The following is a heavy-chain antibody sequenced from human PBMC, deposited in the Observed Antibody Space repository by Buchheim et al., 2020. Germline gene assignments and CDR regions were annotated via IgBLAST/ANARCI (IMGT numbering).Heavy chain of an antibody. CDR1: GFTFSSYS. J-gene: IGHJ4*02. D-gene: IGHD2-21*01. CDR3: ASVGDTEYFDY. V-gene: IGHV3-48*01. CDR2: ISSSSSTI. Sequence: EVQLVESGGGLVQPGGSLRLSCAASGFTFSSYSMNWVRQAPGKGLEWVSCISSSSSTIYYADSVKGRFTISRDNAKNSLYLQMNSLRAEDTAVYYCASVGDTEYFDYWGQGTL.